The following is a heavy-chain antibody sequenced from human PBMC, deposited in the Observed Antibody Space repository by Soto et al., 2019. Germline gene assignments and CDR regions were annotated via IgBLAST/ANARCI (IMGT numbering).Heavy chain of an antibody. J-gene: IGHJ6*02. Sequence: QVQLVQSGAEVKNPGASVKVSCKASGYTFTTYGISWVRQAPGQGLEWMGWISAYNGNTNYAQKLQGRVTMTTDTSTSTAYMELRSLSSDDTAVYYCARDDYYGLGSPYGMDVWGQGTTVTVSS. D-gene: IGHD3-10*01. CDR2: ISAYNGNT. V-gene: IGHV1-18*01. CDR3: ARDDYYGLGSPYGMDV. CDR1: GYTFTTYG.